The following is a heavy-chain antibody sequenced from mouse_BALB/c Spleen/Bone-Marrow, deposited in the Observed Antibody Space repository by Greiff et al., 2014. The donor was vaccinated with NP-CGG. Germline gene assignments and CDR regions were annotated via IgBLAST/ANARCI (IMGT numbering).Heavy chain of an antibody. CDR2: IDPANGNT. Sequence: EVKLVESGAELVKPGASVKLSCIASGFNIKDTYMHWVKQRPEQGLEWIGRIDPANGNTKYDPKFQGKATITADTSSNTAYLQLSSLTSEDTAVYYCAPYYYGSSQFAYWGQGTLVTVSA. CDR3: APYYYGSSQFAY. D-gene: IGHD1-1*01. CDR1: GFNIKDTY. J-gene: IGHJ3*01. V-gene: IGHV14-3*02.